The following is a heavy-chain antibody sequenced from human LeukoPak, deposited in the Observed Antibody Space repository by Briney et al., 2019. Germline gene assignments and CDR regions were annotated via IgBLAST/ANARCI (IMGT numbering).Heavy chain of an antibody. Sequence: SETLSLTCTVSGGSISSSSYYWGWIRQPPGKGLEWIGSIYYSGSTYYNPSLKSRVTISVDTSKNQFSLKLSSVTAADTAVYYCARGIRGDGYINYWGQGTLVTVSS. CDR3: ARGIRGDGYINY. D-gene: IGHD5-24*01. CDR2: IYYSGST. V-gene: IGHV4-39*07. CDR1: GGSISSSSYY. J-gene: IGHJ4*02.